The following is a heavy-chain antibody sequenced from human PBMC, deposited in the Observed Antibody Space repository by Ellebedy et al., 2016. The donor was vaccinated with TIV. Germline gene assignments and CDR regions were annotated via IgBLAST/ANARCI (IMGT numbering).Heavy chain of an antibody. V-gene: IGHV3-30*02. CDR1: GFTLTAYG. D-gene: IGHD6-13*01. CDR3: AKGSSAAVDY. Sequence: GESLKISCAASGFTLTAYGMPWVRQAPGNGLESLAYIRDDGSNKYYADSVQGRFTISRDNSKTTLHLQMGSLRPEDTAVYYCAKGSSAAVDYWGQGALVTVSS. CDR2: IRDDGSNK. J-gene: IGHJ4*02.